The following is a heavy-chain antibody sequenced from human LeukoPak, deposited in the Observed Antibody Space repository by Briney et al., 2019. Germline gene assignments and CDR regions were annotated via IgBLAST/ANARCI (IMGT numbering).Heavy chain of an antibody. V-gene: IGHV4-4*02. D-gene: IGHD3-10*01. CDR3: ASHYYGSGSYSPFDY. Sequence: PSETLSLTCAVSGGSISSSNWWSWVRQPPGKGLEWIGEIYHSGSTNYNPSLKSRVTISVDKSKNQFSLKLSSVTAADTAVYYCASHYYGSGSYSPFDYWGQGTLVTVSS. J-gene: IGHJ4*02. CDR1: GGSISSSNW. CDR2: IYHSGST.